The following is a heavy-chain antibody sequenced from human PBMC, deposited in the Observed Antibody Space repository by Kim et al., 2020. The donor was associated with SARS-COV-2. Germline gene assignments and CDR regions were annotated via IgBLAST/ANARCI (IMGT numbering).Heavy chain of an antibody. V-gene: IGHV3-13*01. J-gene: IGHJ3*02. CDR3: ARGYSSSWYWAFDI. D-gene: IGHD6-13*01. Sequence: YPGSVKGRSTISRENAKNSLYLQRNSRRAGDTAVYYCARGYSSSWYWAFDIWGQGTMVTVSS.